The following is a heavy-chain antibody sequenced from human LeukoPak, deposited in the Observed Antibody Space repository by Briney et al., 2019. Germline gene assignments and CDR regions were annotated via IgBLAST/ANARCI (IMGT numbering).Heavy chain of an antibody. CDR1: GYXFTSYW. Sequence: GESLKISCNGSGYXFTSYWICWVRQMPGKGLEWMGIIYPGDSDTRYSPSFQGQVAISDDKSISTAYLQWSSLKASDTAMYYCARHYSMATNWFDPWGQGTLVTVSS. CDR2: IYPGDSDT. D-gene: IGHD2/OR15-2a*01. CDR3: ARHYSMATNWFDP. V-gene: IGHV5-51*01. J-gene: IGHJ5*02.